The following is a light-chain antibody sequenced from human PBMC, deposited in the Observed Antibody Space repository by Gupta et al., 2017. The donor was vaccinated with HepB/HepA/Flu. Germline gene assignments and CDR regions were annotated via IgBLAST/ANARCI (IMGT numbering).Light chain of an antibody. Sequence: ILLSHSLPSLSFTPSVPPSSACRSNESLLNSNGYYSLDWYLQKPGQSPQSLIFLASNRASGVPDRFPGSGSGTDFTLKITAVEADDVGVYDCMQAVEPPLTFGQGTRLEI. V-gene: IGKV2-28*01. CDR3: MQAVEPPLT. J-gene: IGKJ5*01. CDR1: ESLLNSNGYYS. CDR2: LAS.